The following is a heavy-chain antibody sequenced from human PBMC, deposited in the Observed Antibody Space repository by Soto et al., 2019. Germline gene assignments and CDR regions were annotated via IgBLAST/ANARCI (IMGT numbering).Heavy chain of an antibody. Sequence: GGSLRLSCAASGFTFSSYAMSWVRQAPGKGLVWVSRINSNGSSTSYADSVKGRFTISRDNAKNTLYLQMNSLRAEDTAVYYCARAGSGAPPGYWGQGTLVTVSS. CDR1: GFTFSSYA. V-gene: IGHV3-74*01. CDR2: INSNGSST. CDR3: ARAGSGAPPGY. J-gene: IGHJ4*02. D-gene: IGHD3-10*01.